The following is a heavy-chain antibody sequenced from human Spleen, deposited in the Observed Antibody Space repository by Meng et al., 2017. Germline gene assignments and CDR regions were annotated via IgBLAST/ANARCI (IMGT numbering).Heavy chain of an antibody. D-gene: IGHD4-11*01. V-gene: IGHV4-34*01. Sequence: AQPPQWGPGLLKPSETLSLTCVVSGGSFSDYYWSWIRQPPGKGLEWIGEINHSGSTNYNPSLESRATISVDTSQNNLSLKLSSVTAADSAVYYCARGPTTMAHDFDYWGQGTLVTVSS. CDR3: ARGPTTMAHDFDY. J-gene: IGHJ4*02. CDR2: INHSGST. CDR1: GGSFSDYY.